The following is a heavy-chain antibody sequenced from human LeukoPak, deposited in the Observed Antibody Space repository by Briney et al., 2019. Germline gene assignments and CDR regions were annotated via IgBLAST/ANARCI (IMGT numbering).Heavy chain of an antibody. CDR2: INPNSGGT. J-gene: IGHJ6*02. CDR1: GDTFTGYY. D-gene: IGHD3-3*01. CDR3: ARDAGFLEWLVSYGMDV. V-gene: IGHV1-2*02. Sequence: GASVKVSCKASGDTFTGYYMHWVRQAPGQGLEWMGWINPNSGGTNYAQKFQGRVTMTRDTSISTAYMELSRLRSDDTAVYYCARDAGFLEWLVSYGMDVWGQGTTVTVSS.